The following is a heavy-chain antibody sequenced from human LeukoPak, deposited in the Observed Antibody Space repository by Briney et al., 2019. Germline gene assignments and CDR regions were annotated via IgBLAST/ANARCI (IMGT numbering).Heavy chain of an antibody. CDR1: GYTFTGYY. Sequence: ASVKVSCEASGYTFTGYYMHWVRQAPGQGLEWMGWINPNSGGTNYAQKFQGRVTMTRDTSISTAYMELSRLRSDDTAVYYCARLGVGSIVGTTGYWGQGTLVTVSS. D-gene: IGHD1-26*01. V-gene: IGHV1-2*02. J-gene: IGHJ4*02. CDR2: INPNSGGT. CDR3: ARLGVGSIVGTTGY.